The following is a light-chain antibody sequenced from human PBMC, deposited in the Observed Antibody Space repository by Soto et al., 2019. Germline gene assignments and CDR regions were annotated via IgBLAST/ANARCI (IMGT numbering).Light chain of an antibody. Sequence: QSVLTQPASVSGSPGQSITISCTGTSSDLGGYNYVSWYQQHPGKAPRLMIYDVSNRPSGVSNRFSGSKSGNTASLTISGLQAEDEADYYCTSYTSSSTLGVVFGGGTQLTVL. CDR1: SSDLGGYNY. CDR3: TSYTSSSTLGVV. CDR2: DVS. J-gene: IGLJ2*01. V-gene: IGLV2-14*03.